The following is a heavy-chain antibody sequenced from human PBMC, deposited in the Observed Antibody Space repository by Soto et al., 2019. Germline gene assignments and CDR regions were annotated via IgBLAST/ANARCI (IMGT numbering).Heavy chain of an antibody. J-gene: IGHJ5*02. V-gene: IGHV1-69*08. CDR3: ARVRGSYSSSWYMVDP. Sequence: QVQLVQSGAEVKKPGSSVKVSCKASGGTFSSYTISWVRQAPGQGLEWMGRIIPIFGTANYAQKFQGRVTITADESTSTAYMELSSLRSEDTAVYYCARVRGSYSSSWYMVDPWGQGTLVAVSS. D-gene: IGHD6-13*01. CDR2: IIPIFGTA. CDR1: GGTFSSYT.